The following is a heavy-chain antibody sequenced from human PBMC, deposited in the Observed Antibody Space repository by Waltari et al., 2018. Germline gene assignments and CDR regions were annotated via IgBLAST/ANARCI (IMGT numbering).Heavy chain of an antibody. Sequence: QVQLVESGGGVVQPGGSLRLYCAASGFPFSRSNIHRVRQGPGKGLDWVAFMPYDGSNKYYADSVTGRFTISRDNSKSTQYLEMNSLRADDTAVYYCAKDMGLGRYSFDYWGQGTLVTVSS. CDR1: GFPFSRSN. D-gene: IGHD3-16*01. CDR2: MPYDGSNK. J-gene: IGHJ4*02. CDR3: AKDMGLGRYSFDY. V-gene: IGHV3-30*02.